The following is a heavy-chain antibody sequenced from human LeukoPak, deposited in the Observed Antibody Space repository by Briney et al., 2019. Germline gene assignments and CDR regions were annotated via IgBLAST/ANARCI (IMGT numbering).Heavy chain of an antibody. V-gene: IGHV4-39*01. CDR3: ARVYCSGGTCSFDY. D-gene: IGHD2-15*01. J-gene: IGHJ4*02. CDR2: IYYSGST. CDR1: GGSISSSSYY. Sequence: PSETLSLTCTVSGGSISSSSYYWGWIRQPPGKGLEWIGSIYYSGSTYHNPSLKSRATISVDTSKHQFSLRLSSVTAADTAVYYCARVYCSGGTCSFDYWGQGTLVTVSS.